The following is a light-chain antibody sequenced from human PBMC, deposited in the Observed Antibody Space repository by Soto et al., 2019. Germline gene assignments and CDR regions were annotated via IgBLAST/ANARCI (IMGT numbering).Light chain of an antibody. Sequence: AIQLTQSPSSLYASVGDRVTITCRASQAIRTALGWYQQKPGKVPKLLIYAASILQSGVPSRFSGSGSGTDFTLTISSLQPEDFATYYCQQANSFPRTFGQGTKVDIK. J-gene: IGKJ2*01. CDR2: AAS. CDR3: QQANSFPRT. CDR1: QAIRTA. V-gene: IGKV1-6*01.